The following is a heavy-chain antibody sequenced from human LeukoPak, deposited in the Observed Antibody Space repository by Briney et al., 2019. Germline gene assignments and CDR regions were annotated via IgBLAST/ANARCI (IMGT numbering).Heavy chain of an antibody. D-gene: IGHD1-26*01. V-gene: IGHV4-61*08. J-gene: IGHJ4*02. Sequence: SETLSLTCTVSGGSISSGDYYWSWIRQPPGTGLEWIGYIYYSGSTNYNPSLKSRVTISVDTSKNQFSLKLSSVTAADTAVYYCARVEWELPTSFDYWGQGTLVTVSS. CDR2: IYYSGST. CDR3: ARVEWELPTSFDY. CDR1: GGSISSGDYY.